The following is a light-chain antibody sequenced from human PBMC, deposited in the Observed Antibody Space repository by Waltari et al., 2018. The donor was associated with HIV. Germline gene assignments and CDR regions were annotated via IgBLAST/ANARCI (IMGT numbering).Light chain of an antibody. Sequence: QTVVTQETSFSVSPGGTITLTCGLSSGSISTAYYPSCYQQTAGQPPRTLIYNTDIRSSGVPERFSGSIVGNKAALTITGAQSEDESDYYCVLYMASGRVFGGGTILTVL. CDR3: VLYMASGRV. V-gene: IGLV8-61*01. J-gene: IGLJ3*02. CDR1: SGSISTAYY. CDR2: NTD.